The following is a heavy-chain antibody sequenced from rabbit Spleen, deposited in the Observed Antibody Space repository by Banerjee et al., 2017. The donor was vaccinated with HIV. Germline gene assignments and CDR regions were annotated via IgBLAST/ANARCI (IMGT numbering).Heavy chain of an antibody. J-gene: IGHJ6*01. CDR2: IYSSNGGT. D-gene: IGHD8-1*01. CDR3: ARDTGSSFSSYGMDL. Sequence: QEQLVESGGGLVKPEGSLTLTCTASGFTLSSYYMCWVRQAPGKGLEWSACIYSSNGGTWYATWAKGRFTCSKTSSTTVTLQMTSLTAADTATYFCARDTGSSFSSYGMDLWGQGTLVTVS. V-gene: IGHV1S45*01. CDR1: GFTLSSYY.